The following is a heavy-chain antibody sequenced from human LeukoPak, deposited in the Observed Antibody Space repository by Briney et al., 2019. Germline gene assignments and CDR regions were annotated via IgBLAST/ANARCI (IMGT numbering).Heavy chain of an antibody. CDR2: IREDGSEK. Sequence: GGSLRLSCAASGFSFSNYWMSWVRQAPGKGLEWVATIREDGSEKYYVDSVKGRFTISRDNAKKSLYLQMNSLRAEDTALYYCADVLDWAYWGQGTLITVSS. J-gene: IGHJ4*02. D-gene: IGHD3/OR15-3a*01. CDR3: ADVLDWAY. V-gene: IGHV3-7*01. CDR1: GFSFSNYW.